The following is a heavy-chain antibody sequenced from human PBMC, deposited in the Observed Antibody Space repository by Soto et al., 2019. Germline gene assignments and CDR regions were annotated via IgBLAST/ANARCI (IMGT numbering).Heavy chain of an antibody. Sequence: QVQLVQSGAEVKKPGSSVKVSCKASGGTFSSYAISWVRQAPGQGLEWMGGIIPIFGTANYAQKFQGRVTITADESTSTANMELSSLRSEDTAVYYCARRGCISTSCYFIWFDPWGQGTLVTVSS. CDR2: IIPIFGTA. CDR3: ARRGCISTSCYFIWFDP. J-gene: IGHJ5*02. D-gene: IGHD2-2*01. V-gene: IGHV1-69*12. CDR1: GGTFSSYA.